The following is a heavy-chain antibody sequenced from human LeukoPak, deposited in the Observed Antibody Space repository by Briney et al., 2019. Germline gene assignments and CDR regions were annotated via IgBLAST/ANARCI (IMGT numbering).Heavy chain of an antibody. V-gene: IGHV4-59*08. CDR3: ARGVGATTQFDY. CDR2: IYYSGSA. Sequence: SETLSLTRSVSGGSISSFYWTWIRQPPGKGLKWIGSIYYSGSADYNPSLKSRVTISVDTSKSQFSLRLSSVTAADTAVYFCARGVGATTQFDYWGQGTLVTVSS. J-gene: IGHJ4*02. CDR1: GGSISSFY. D-gene: IGHD1-26*01.